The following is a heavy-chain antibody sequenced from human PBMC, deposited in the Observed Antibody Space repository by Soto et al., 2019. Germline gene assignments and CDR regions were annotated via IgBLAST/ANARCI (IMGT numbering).Heavy chain of an antibody. J-gene: IGHJ6*02. V-gene: IGHV4-30-2*01. Sequence: QLQLQESGSGLVKPSQTLSLTCAVSGGSISSGGYSWSWIRQPPGKGLEWIGYIYHSGSTYYNPSLKSRVTISVDRSKNQFSLKLSSVTAADTAVYYCARRDGGYSAYYYGMDVWGQGTTVTVSS. CDR3: ARRDGGYSAYYYGMDV. D-gene: IGHD1-26*01. CDR2: IYHSGST. CDR1: GGSISSGGYS.